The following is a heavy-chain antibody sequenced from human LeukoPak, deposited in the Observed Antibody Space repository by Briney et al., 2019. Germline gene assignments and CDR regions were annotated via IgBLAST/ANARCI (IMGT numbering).Heavy chain of an antibody. J-gene: IGHJ6*03. CDR1: GGTFGSYA. Sequence: SVKVSCKASGGTFGSYAFNWVRQAPGQGLEWMGGITPIYGTTDYAQRFQGRVTISADESTSTAYIELSSLRSDDTAVYYCAREANFYYYMDVWGKGTTVTVSS. CDR2: ITPIYGTT. CDR3: AREANFYYYMDV. D-gene: IGHD1-1*01. V-gene: IGHV1-69*13.